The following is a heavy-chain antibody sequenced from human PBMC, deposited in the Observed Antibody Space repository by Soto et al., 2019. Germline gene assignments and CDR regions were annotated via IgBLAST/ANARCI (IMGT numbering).Heavy chain of an antibody. CDR1: GFTFSSYD. Sequence: QVQLVESVGGVVQPGRSLRLSCAASGFTFSSYDMHWVRQAPGEGLEWVAVISYDGSNKYYADSVKGRFTISRDNSKNTLYLQMNSLRAEDTAVYYCARALTGKYYYYYYGMDVWGQGTTVTVSS. J-gene: IGHJ6*02. CDR2: ISYDGSNK. V-gene: IGHV3-30-3*01. D-gene: IGHD7-27*01. CDR3: ARALTGKYYYYYYGMDV.